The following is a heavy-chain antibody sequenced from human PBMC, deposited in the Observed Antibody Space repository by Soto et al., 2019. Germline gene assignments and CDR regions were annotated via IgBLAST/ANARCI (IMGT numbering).Heavy chain of an antibody. D-gene: IGHD7-27*01. CDR3: ARVQRGGTGDRGGYFDY. CDR2: ISSSSSTI. Sequence: GGSLRLSCAASGFTFSSYSMNWVRQAPGKGLEWVSYISSSSSTIYYADSVKGRFTISRDNAKNSLYLQMNSLRAEDTAVYYCARVQRGGTGDRGGYFDYWGQGTLVTVSS. V-gene: IGHV3-48*04. J-gene: IGHJ4*02. CDR1: GFTFSSYS.